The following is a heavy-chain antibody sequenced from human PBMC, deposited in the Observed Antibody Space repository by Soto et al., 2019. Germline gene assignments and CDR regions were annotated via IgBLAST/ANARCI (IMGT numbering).Heavy chain of an antibody. J-gene: IGHJ3*02. V-gene: IGHV4-59*01. D-gene: IGHD6-13*01. CDR2: IYYSGST. CDR3: ARVSRYSSSRRYDAFDI. CDR1: GGSISSYY. Sequence: SETLSLTCTVSGGSISSYYWSWIRQPPGKGLEWIGYIYYSGSTNYNPSLKSRVTISVDTSKNQFSLKLSSVTAADTAVYYCARVSRYSSSRRYDAFDIWGQGTMVTVSS.